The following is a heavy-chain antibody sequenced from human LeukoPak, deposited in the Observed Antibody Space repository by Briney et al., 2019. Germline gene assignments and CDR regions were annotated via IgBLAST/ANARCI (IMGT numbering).Heavy chain of an antibody. CDR2: IIPIFGTA. CDR3: ARGGMITSGVDY. D-gene: IGHD3-16*01. Sequence: ASVKVSCKASGGTFSSYAISWVRQAPGQGLEWMGRIIPIFGTANYAQKFQSRVTITTDESTSTAYMELSSLRSEDTAVYYCARGGMITSGVDYWGQGTLVTVSS. J-gene: IGHJ4*02. CDR1: GGTFSSYA. V-gene: IGHV1-69*05.